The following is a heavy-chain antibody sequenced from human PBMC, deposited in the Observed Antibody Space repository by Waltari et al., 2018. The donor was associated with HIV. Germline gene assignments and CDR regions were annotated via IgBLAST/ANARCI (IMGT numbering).Heavy chain of an antibody. Sequence: EVQLVESGGGLVKPGGSLRLSCAASGFSFSNAWMSWVRQAPGKGLEWVGRIKSKSAGGSVDHAAPVKGRFTISRDDSKNTLYLQLNSLKTEDTALYYCTTGLDNYYDYWGLGTLVTVSS. V-gene: IGHV3-15*01. J-gene: IGHJ4*02. CDR2: IKSKSAGGSV. CDR3: TTGLDNYYDY. CDR1: GFSFSNAW.